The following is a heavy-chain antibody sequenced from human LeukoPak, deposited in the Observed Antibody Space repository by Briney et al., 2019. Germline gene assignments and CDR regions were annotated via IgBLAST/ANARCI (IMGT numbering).Heavy chain of an antibody. V-gene: IGHV3-48*02. CDR2: ISTSSGTI. CDR1: GFTFSSYS. Sequence: GGSLRLSCAASGFTFSSYSMNWVRQAPGKGLEWVSYISTSSGTIHYADSVKGRFTISRDNAKNSLSLQMNSLRDEDTAVYFCARSRTGSDYWGQGTLVTVSS. J-gene: IGHJ4*02. D-gene: IGHD3-9*01. CDR3: ARSRTGSDY.